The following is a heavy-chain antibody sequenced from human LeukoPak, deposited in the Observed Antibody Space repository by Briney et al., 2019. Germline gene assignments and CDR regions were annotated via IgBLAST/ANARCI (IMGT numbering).Heavy chain of an antibody. V-gene: IGHV1-46*01. CDR3: ARDLGYSYGWGDYYYMDV. J-gene: IGHJ6*03. D-gene: IGHD5-18*01. Sequence: ASVKVSCKASGYTFTSYYMHWVRQAPGQELEWMGIINPSGGSTSYAQKFQGRVTMTRDMSTSTVYMELSSLRSEDTAVYYCARDLGYSYGWGDYYYMDVWGKGTTVTVSS. CDR2: INPSGGST. CDR1: GYTFTSYY.